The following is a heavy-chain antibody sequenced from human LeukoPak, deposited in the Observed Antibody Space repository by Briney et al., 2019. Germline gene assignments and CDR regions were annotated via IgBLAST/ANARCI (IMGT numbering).Heavy chain of an antibody. CDR1: GGTFSSYA. J-gene: IGHJ3*02. CDR3: ARDEAYCSGGSCGAFDI. Sequence: SVKVSCKASGGTFSSYAISWVRQAPGQGLEWMGGIIPIFGTANYAQKFQGRVTITADESTSTAYMVLSSLRSEDTAVYYCARDEAYCSGGSCGAFDIWGQGTMVTVSS. V-gene: IGHV1-69*01. D-gene: IGHD2-15*01. CDR2: IIPIFGTA.